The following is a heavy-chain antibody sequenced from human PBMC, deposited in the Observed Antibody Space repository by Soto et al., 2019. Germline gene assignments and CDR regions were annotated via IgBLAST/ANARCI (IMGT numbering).Heavy chain of an antibody. CDR1: GFSFGTHA. V-gene: IGHV3-23*01. J-gene: IGHJ4*01. D-gene: IGHD1-1*01. CDR2: ISAGSGNS. Sequence: EVQLLESGGGLVQPGKSLRLSCVASGFSFGTHAMTWVRQAPGKGLEWVSVISAGSGNSYYADSVKGRFSVSRDNSKNTLWLQMDSLRAEDTATYFCVNWNDEDVDWGQGTLVAVSS. CDR3: VNWNDEDVD.